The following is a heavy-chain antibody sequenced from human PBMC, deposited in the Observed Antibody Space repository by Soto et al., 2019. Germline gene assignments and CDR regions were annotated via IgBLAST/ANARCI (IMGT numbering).Heavy chain of an antibody. CDR1: GGSFSGYY. J-gene: IGHJ6*02. Sequence: PSETLSLTCAVYGGSFSGYYWSWIRQPPGKGLEWIGEINHSGSTNYNPSLKSRVTISVDTSKNQFSLKLSSVTAADTAVYYCARAVAGIYYYYGMDVWGHGTTVTVSS. V-gene: IGHV4-34*01. D-gene: IGHD6-19*01. CDR2: INHSGST. CDR3: ARAVAGIYYYYGMDV.